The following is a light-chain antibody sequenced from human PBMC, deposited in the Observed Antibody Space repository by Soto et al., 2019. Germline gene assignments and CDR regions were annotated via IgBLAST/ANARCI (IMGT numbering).Light chain of an antibody. V-gene: IGKV3-15*01. CDR3: QQYNNWPYT. CDR1: QSISSN. CDR2: GVS. J-gene: IGKJ2*01. Sequence: EIVMTQSPATLSVSPGEGATLSCRASQSISSNLAWYQQKPGQAPRLLINGVSTRPTGIPARFSGGGFGTEFTLTISSLQSEDFAIYYCQQYNNWPYTFGQGTKLEIK.